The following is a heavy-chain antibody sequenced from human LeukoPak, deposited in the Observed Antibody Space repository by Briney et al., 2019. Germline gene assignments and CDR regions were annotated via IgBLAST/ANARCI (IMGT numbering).Heavy chain of an antibody. D-gene: IGHD5-18*01. J-gene: IGHJ5*02. CDR3: AGYSYGVRPS. CDR1: GGSVSSGSYY. V-gene: IGHV4-61*01. Sequence: SETLSLTCTVSGGSVSSGSYYWSWIRQPPGKGLEWIGYIHQSGSTNDNPSLKSRVIISVDTSRNQFFLKLTSVTAADTAVYYCAGYSYGVRPSWGQGTLVSVSS. CDR2: IHQSGST.